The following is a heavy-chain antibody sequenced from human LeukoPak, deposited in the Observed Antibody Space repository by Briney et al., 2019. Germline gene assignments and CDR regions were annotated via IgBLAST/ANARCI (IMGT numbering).Heavy chain of an antibody. CDR3: ARDRSPELLPYY. Sequence: PGGSLRLSRAASGFTFSSYSMNWVRQAPGKGLEWVSSISSSSSYIYYADSVKGRFTISRDNAKTSLYLQMNSLRAEDTAVYYCARDRSPELLPYYWGQGTLVTVSS. CDR1: GFTFSSYS. D-gene: IGHD3-10*01. CDR2: ISSSSSYI. J-gene: IGHJ4*02. V-gene: IGHV3-21*01.